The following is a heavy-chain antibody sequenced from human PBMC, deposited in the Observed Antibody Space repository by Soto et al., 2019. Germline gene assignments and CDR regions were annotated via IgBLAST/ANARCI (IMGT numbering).Heavy chain of an antibody. CDR2: ISSDGMTT. D-gene: IGHD6-19*01. V-gene: IGHV3-30*18. J-gene: IGHJ4*01. Sequence: QRLSCVASGFAFSYYGIHWVRQAPGKGLEWVGVISSDGMTTYYADSVKGRFTISRDNSKNTLFLQMDSLRPDDTAVYYCAKEIAVAGDLDYWGHGTLVTVSS. CDR1: GFAFSYYG. CDR3: AKEIAVAGDLDY.